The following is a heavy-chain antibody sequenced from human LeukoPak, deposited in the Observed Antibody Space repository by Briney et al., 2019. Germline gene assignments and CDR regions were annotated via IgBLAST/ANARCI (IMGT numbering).Heavy chain of an antibody. CDR1: GFTFSSYA. Sequence: GGSLRLSCAASGFTFSSYAMHWVRQAPGKGLEWVAVISYDGSNKYYADSVKGRFTISRDNSKNTLYLQMNSLRAEDTAVYYCARSKYYDSSGYYFGGVVGYWGQGTPVTVSS. CDR2: ISYDGSNK. J-gene: IGHJ4*02. CDR3: ARSKYYDSSGYYFGGVVGY. V-gene: IGHV3-30*04. D-gene: IGHD3-22*01.